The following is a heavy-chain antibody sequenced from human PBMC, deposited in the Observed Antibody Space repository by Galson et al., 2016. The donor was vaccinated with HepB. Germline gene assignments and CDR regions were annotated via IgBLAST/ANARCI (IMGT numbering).Heavy chain of an antibody. J-gene: IGHJ4*02. Sequence: LRLSCAASGITFSSYTINWVRQAPGKGLEWVSSISGSGTYIKYADSVRGRFTTSRDNAKNSLHLQMHSLRAEDTAVYYCAVDTYYFDSSGYGPFDYWGQGTLVTVSS. CDR1: GITFSSYT. CDR3: AVDTYYFDSSGYGPFDY. D-gene: IGHD3-22*01. V-gene: IGHV3-21*01. CDR2: ISGSGTYI.